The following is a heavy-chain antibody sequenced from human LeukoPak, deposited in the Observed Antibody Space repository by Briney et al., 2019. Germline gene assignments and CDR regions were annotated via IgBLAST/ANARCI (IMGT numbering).Heavy chain of an antibody. J-gene: IGHJ3*01. D-gene: IGHD3-10*02. CDR3: AKFFTGEYVRAFDV. V-gene: IGHV3-30*18. Sequence: PGGSLRLSCAASGFIFSSHGMNWVRQAPGKGLEWVAVISYDGSNKYYADSVRGRFTISRDNSKNTLYLQMNSLRAEDTAVYYCAKFFTGEYVRAFDVWGQGTMVTVSS. CDR2: ISYDGSNK. CDR1: GFIFSSHG.